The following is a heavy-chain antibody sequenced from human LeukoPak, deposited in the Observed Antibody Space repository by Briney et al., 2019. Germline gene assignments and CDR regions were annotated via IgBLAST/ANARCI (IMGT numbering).Heavy chain of an antibody. D-gene: IGHD2-21*02. J-gene: IGHJ4*02. Sequence: SETLSLTCTVSGGSISSYYWSWIRQPPGKGLEWIGYIYYSGSTNYNPSLKSRATISVDTSKNQFSLKLSSVTAADTAVYYCARYYCGGDCYQFDYWGQGTLVTISS. CDR1: GGSISSYY. V-gene: IGHV4-59*01. CDR2: IYYSGST. CDR3: ARYYCGGDCYQFDY.